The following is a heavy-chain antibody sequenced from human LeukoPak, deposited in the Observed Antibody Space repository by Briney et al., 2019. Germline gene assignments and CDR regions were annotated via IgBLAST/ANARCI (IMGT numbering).Heavy chain of an antibody. V-gene: IGHV3-48*02. CDR1: GFTFSSYS. D-gene: IGHD4-17*01. Sequence: GGSLRLSCAASGFTFSSYSMIWVRQAPGEGLECVSYNSSASTTKYYADSVKGRFTISRDNAKNLLYLHMNSLRDEDTAVYYFARDVGPTVQPTPVDFWGQGTLVTVYS. CDR3: ARDVGPTVQPTPVDF. J-gene: IGHJ4*02. CDR2: NSSASTTK.